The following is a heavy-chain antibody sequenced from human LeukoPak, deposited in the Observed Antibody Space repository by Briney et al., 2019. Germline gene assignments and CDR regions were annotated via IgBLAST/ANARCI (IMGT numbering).Heavy chain of an antibody. J-gene: IGHJ4*02. CDR3: ARATTFDY. Sequence: GRSLRLSCAASGFTFSSYSMNWVRQTPGKGLEWVSYITSSSSSIYYADSVKGRFTISRDNAKNSLYLQMNSLRAEDTAVYYCARATTFDYWGQGTLVTVSS. D-gene: IGHD1-26*01. V-gene: IGHV3-21*01. CDR1: GFTFSSYS. CDR2: ITSSSSSI.